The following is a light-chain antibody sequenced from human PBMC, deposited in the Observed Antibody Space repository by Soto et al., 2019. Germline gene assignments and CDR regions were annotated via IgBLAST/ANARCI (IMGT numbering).Light chain of an antibody. V-gene: IGLV2-14*01. Sequence: QSVLTQPASVSGSPGQSITISCTGTSSDVGGYNYVSWYQQHPGKPPKLMIYEVSNRPSGVSNRFSGSKSGNTASLTISGLQAEDEADYYCSSYTSSSFVVFGGGTKVTVL. CDR3: SSYTSSSFVV. J-gene: IGLJ2*01. CDR1: SSDVGGYNY. CDR2: EVS.